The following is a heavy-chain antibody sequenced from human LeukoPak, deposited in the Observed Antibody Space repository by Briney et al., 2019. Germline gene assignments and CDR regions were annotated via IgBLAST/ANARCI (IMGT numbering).Heavy chain of an antibody. D-gene: IGHD2-2*01. CDR3: ARTVVPAAKGEYAFDI. CDR1: GGTFSSYA. J-gene: IGHJ3*02. V-gene: IGHV1-69*05. Sequence: ASMKVSCKASGGTFSSYAISWVRQAPGQGLEWMGGIIPIFGTANYAQKFQGRVTITTDESTSTAYMELSSLRSEDTAVYYCARTVVPAAKGEYAFDIWGQGTMVTVSS. CDR2: IIPIFGTA.